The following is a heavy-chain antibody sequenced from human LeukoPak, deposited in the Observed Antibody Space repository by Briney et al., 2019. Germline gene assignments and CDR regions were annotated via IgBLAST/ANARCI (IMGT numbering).Heavy chain of an antibody. D-gene: IGHD5-18*01. CDR3: ARDLHSYGLSMVFDY. CDR1: GGSISSSSYY. Sequence: TSETLSLTCSVSGGSISSSSYYWGWIRQPPGKGLEWIGSIYYRGTTYYNPSLKSRVTISVDTSKNQFSLKLSSVTAADTAVYYCARDLHSYGLSMVFDYWGQGTLVTVSS. J-gene: IGHJ4*02. V-gene: IGHV4-39*07. CDR2: IYYRGTT.